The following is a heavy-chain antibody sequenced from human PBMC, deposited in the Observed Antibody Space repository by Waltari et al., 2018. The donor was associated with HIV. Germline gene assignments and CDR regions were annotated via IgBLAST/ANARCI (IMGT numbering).Heavy chain of an antibody. D-gene: IGHD3-10*01. Sequence: EVQLVETGGGLIQPGGSLRLSCAASGFTVSSNYMSCVRQAPGKGLEWVSVSYSGGRTYYADSVKGRFTISRDNSKNTLYLQMNSLRAEDTAVYYCARALGGSEYFQHWGQGTLVTVSS. J-gene: IGHJ1*01. CDR3: ARALGGSEYFQH. CDR1: GFTVSSNY. V-gene: IGHV3-53*02. CDR2: SYSGGRT.